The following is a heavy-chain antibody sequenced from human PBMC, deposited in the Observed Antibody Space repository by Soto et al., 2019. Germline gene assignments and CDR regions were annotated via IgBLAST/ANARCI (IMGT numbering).Heavy chain of an antibody. J-gene: IGHJ4*02. CDR2: ISVSGGTT. D-gene: IGHD3-22*01. V-gene: IGHV3-23*01. CDR3: AKGMYYYDSSGYRLFDY. CDR1: GFTFRNFA. Sequence: EVHLLDSGGGLIQPGGSLRLSCAASGFTFRNFAMNWVRQAPGKGLEWVSGISVSGGTTYYADSVRGRFTVSRGNSKNSVFLQMNSLRAEDTAVYFCAKGMYYYDSSGYRLFDYWGQGTLVTVSS.